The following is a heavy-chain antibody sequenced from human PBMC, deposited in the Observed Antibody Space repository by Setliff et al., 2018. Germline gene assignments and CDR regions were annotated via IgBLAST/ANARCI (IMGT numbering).Heavy chain of an antibody. Sequence: GGSLRLSCAASGFTFNTYWMHWVRQAPGKGLVWFSHINSDGSGTSYADSVKGRFTISRDNAKNSLYLQMDSLRDEDTAVYYCARWRSSSPDDFWGQGTLVTVSS. CDR3: ARWRSSSPDDF. CDR2: INSDGSGT. D-gene: IGHD6-6*01. V-gene: IGHV3-74*01. CDR1: GFTFNTYW. J-gene: IGHJ4*02.